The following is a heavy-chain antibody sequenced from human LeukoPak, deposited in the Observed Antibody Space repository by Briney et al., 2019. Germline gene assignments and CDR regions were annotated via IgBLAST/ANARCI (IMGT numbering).Heavy chain of an antibody. CDR3: AKDPVVVVPAAKTNFDY. V-gene: IGHV3-23*01. D-gene: IGHD2-2*01. Sequence: GGSLRLSCAASGFTFSSYAMSWVRQAPGKGLEWVSAISGSGGSTYYADSVKGRFTISRDNSKNTLYLQMNSLRAEDTAVYYCAKDPVVVVPAAKTNFDYWGQGTLVTVSS. CDR2: ISGSGGST. J-gene: IGHJ4*02. CDR1: GFTFSSYA.